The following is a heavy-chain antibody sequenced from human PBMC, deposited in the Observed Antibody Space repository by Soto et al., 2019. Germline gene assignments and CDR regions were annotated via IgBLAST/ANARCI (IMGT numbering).Heavy chain of an antibody. Sequence: GGSLRLSCAASGFTFSSYGMHWVRQAPGKGLEWVAVIWYDGSNKYYADSVKGRFTISRDNSKNTLYLQMNSLRAEDTAVYYCAREGVYCSSTSCYSAYYYYYMDVWGKGTTVTVSS. CDR3: AREGVYCSSTSCYSAYYYYYMDV. D-gene: IGHD2-2*01. V-gene: IGHV3-33*01. CDR1: GFTFSSYG. J-gene: IGHJ6*03. CDR2: IWYDGSNK.